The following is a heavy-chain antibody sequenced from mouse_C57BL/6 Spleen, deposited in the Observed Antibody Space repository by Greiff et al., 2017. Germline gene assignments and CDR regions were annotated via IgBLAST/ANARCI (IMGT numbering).Heavy chain of an antibody. V-gene: IGHV5-6*01. D-gene: IGHD3-1*01. J-gene: IGHJ4*01. CDR1: GFTFSSYG. CDR2: ISSGGSYT. CDR3: AGYDYAMDY. Sequence: EVQLVESGGDLVKPGGSLKLSCAASGFTFSSYGMSWVRQTPDKRLEWVATISSGGSYTYYPDSVKGRFTISRDNAKNTLYLQMSSLKSEDTAMYYCAGYDYAMDYWGQGTSVTVSS.